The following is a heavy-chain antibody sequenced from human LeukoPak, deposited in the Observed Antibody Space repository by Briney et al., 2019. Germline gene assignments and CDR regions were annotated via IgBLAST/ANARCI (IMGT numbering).Heavy chain of an antibody. CDR1: GFTFSSYA. J-gene: IGHJ4*02. Sequence: PGGSLRLSCAASGFTFSSYAMSWVRQAPGKGLEWVSAISGSGGSTYYADSVKGRFTISRDNSKNTLYLQMNSLRAEDTAVYYCAKDLWKFGSGSYTPIDCWGQGALVTVSS. CDR3: AKDLWKFGSGSYTPIDC. V-gene: IGHV3-23*01. D-gene: IGHD3-10*01. CDR2: ISGSGGST.